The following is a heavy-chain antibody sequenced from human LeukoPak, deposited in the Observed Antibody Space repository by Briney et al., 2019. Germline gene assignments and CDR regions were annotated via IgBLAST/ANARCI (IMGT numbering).Heavy chain of an antibody. CDR2: IYYSGST. D-gene: IGHD6-19*01. Sequence: PSEALSLTCTVSGGSISSYYWSWIRQPPGKGLEWIGYIYYSGSTNYNPSLKSRVTISVGTSKNQFSLKLSSVTAADTAVYYCAREVLNSSGWYDYWGQGTLVTVSS. V-gene: IGHV4-59*01. J-gene: IGHJ4*02. CDR1: GGSISSYY. CDR3: AREVLNSSGWYDY.